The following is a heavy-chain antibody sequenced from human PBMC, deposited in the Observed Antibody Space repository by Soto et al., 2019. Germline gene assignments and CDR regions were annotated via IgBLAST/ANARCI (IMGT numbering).Heavy chain of an antibody. CDR2: ISCSGGRT. Sequence: WGCLRLSCAASGFTFSSYAMSWVRQAPGKGLEWVSSISCSGGRTYYADSVKGRFTISRDNSKNTLYLQMNSLRAEDTAVYYCAKDGLSNPELRVXWGQGTLVTVSX. CDR3: AKDGLSNPELRVX. V-gene: IGHV3-23*01. D-gene: IGHD4-4*01. CDR1: GFTFSSYA. J-gene: IGHJ4*02.